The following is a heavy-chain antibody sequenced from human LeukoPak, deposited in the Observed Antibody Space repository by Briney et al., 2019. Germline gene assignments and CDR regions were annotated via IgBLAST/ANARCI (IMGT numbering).Heavy chain of an antibody. J-gene: IGHJ4*02. CDR1: GFTFSSYA. V-gene: IGHV3-23*01. CDR3: TTVDFGDLTPAASSDY. D-gene: IGHD4-17*01. CDR2: ISGSGGST. Sequence: PGGSLRLSCAASGFTFSSYAMSWVRQAPGKGLEWVSAISGSGGSTYYADSVKGRFTISRDNSKNTLYLQMNSLKIEDTAVYYCTTVDFGDLTPAASSDYWGQGTLVTVSS.